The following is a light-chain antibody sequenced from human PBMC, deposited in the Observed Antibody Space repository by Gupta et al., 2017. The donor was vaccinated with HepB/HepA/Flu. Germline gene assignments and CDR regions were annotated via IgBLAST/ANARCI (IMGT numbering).Light chain of an antibody. J-gene: IGKJ1*01. CDR1: EGVGTN. CDR3: EQYDKSPLT. CDR2: ATS. Sequence: ESVLTPSPATLSVSSGERTTLSCRASEGVGTNLAWYQHKPGQAPRLLIDATSTRATGIPARFSGSGSGTEFTLTISRLESEDFAIYYCEQYDKSPLTFGQGTQVEIK. V-gene: IGKV3-15*01.